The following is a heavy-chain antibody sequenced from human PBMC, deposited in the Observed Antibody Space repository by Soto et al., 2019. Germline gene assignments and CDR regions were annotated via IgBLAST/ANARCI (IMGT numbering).Heavy chain of an antibody. CDR1: GFTFSSYG. CDR2: ISYDGSNK. V-gene: IGHV3-30*18. J-gene: IGHJ4*02. CDR3: AKKGTVAGDFDY. D-gene: IGHD6-19*01. Sequence: QVQLVESGGGVVQPGRSLRLSCAASGFTFSSYGMHGVRQAPGKGLEWVAVISYDGSNKYYADSVKGRFTSSSDNSKNAPYLQMTSLRAEDTAVYYCAKKGTVAGDFDYGGQGTMVTVSS.